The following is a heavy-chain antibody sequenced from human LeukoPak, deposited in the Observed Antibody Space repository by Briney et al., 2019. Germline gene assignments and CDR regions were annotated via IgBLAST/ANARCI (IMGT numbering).Heavy chain of an antibody. V-gene: IGHV3-74*01. D-gene: IGHD1-26*01. CDR1: GFTFSSYW. J-gene: IGHJ6*03. CDR3: ARAGWELPGYYYYYMDV. Sequence: GGSLRLSCAASGFTFSSYWMHWVRQAPGKGLVWVSRINTDGSSTSYADSVKGRFTISRDNAKNTLYLQMNSLRAEDTAVYYCARAGWELPGYYYYYMDVWGKGTTVTVSS. CDR2: INTDGSST.